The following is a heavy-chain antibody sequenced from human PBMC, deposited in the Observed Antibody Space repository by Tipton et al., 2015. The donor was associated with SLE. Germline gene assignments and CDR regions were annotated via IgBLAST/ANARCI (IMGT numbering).Heavy chain of an antibody. CDR1: GGSISSYY. CDR3: ARGLRQLAHYYYYYMDV. CDR2: IYYSGST. Sequence: TLSLTYTVSGGSISSYYWSWIRQPPGKGLEWIGYIYYSGSTNYNPSLKSRVTISVDTSKNQFSLKLSSVTAADTAVYYCARGLRQLAHYYYYYMDVWGKGTTVTVSS. D-gene: IGHD6-13*01. J-gene: IGHJ6*03. V-gene: IGHV4-59*01.